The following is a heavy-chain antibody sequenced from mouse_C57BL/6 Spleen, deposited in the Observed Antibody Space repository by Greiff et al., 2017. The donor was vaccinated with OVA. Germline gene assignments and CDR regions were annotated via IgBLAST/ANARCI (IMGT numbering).Heavy chain of an antibody. Sequence: VQLQQPGPELVKPGASVKLSCKASGYTFTSYWMHWVKQRPGKGLEWIGNINPSNGGNNYNEKFKSKATLTVDNSSSTAYMQLSSLTSEDSAVYYCARGGDVWYFDVWGTGTTVTVSS. CDR1: GYTFTSYW. D-gene: IGHD3-3*01. CDR3: ARGGDVWYFDV. CDR2: INPSNGGN. J-gene: IGHJ1*03. V-gene: IGHV1-53*01.